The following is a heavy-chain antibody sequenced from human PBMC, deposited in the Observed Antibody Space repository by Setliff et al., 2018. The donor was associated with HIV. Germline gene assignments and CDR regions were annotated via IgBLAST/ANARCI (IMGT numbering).Heavy chain of an antibody. V-gene: IGHV4-59*06. CDR3: ARQAYYYDSTGYWRAGFFDY. J-gene: IGHJ4*02. Sequence: SETMSLTCTVSGDSISSYYWSWIRQHPGKGLEWIGYIYYDGATYYNPSFKSRLTISVDTSKNQFSLTLSSVTAADAAVYFCARQAYYYDSTGYWRAGFFDYWGQGTPVTVSS. CDR1: GDSISSYY. D-gene: IGHD3-22*01. CDR2: IYYDGAT.